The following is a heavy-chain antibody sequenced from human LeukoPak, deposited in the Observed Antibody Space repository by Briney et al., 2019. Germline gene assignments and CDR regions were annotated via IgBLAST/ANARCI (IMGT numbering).Heavy chain of an antibody. CDR2: IYYSGST. J-gene: IGHJ4*02. D-gene: IGHD6-19*01. V-gene: IGHV4-39*01. CDR1: GGSISSSSYY. Sequence: SETLSLTCTVSGGSISSSSYYWGWIRQPPGKGLEWIGSIYYSGSTYYNPSLKSRVTISVDTSKNQFSLKLSSVTAADTAVYYRARHGKEQWLEDPFDYWGQGTLVTVSS. CDR3: ARHGKEQWLEDPFDY.